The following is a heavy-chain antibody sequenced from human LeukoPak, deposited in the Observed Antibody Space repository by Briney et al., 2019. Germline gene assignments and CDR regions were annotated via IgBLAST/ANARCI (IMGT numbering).Heavy chain of an antibody. CDR3: TTDPRDYKRDY. CDR1: GFTFSNAW. D-gene: IGHD4-11*01. CDR2: IKSKTDGGTT. Sequence: PGGSLRLSCAASGFTFSNAWMSWVRQAPGKGLEWVGRIKSKTDGGTTDYAAPAKGRFTISRDDSKNTLYLQMNSLKTEDTAVYYCTTDPRDYKRDYWGQGTLVTVSS. V-gene: IGHV3-15*01. J-gene: IGHJ4*02.